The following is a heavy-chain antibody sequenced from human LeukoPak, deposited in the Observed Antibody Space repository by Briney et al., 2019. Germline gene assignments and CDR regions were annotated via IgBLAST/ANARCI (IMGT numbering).Heavy chain of an antibody. Sequence: GGSLRLSCAASGFTFSSYSMNWVRQAPGKGLEWVSSISSGSRYVYYAESVKGRLTISRDNAKNSLYLQMNSLRAEDTAVYYCARDATTYYYGSGSYGGAFDIWGQETRVTVSS. CDR3: ARDATTYYYGSGSYGGAFDI. CDR1: GFTFSSYS. CDR2: ISSGSRYV. J-gene: IGHJ3*02. D-gene: IGHD3-10*01. V-gene: IGHV3-21*01.